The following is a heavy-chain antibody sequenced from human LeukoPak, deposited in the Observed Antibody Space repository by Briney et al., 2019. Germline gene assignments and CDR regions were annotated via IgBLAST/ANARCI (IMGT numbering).Heavy chain of an antibody. CDR1: GGTLSSYA. CDR3: ARERDGGYCNSTSCVWSRWFDP. J-gene: IGHJ5*02. Sequence: GGSLKVSCKASGGTLSSYAISWVRQAPGQGLEWMAGIIPILGTANYAQKFQGRVTISADESTSTAYMGMRSLRSGDTAVYFCARERDGGYCNSTSCVWSRWFDPWGQGTLVTVSS. CDR2: IIPILGTA. V-gene: IGHV1-69*13. D-gene: IGHD2-2*01.